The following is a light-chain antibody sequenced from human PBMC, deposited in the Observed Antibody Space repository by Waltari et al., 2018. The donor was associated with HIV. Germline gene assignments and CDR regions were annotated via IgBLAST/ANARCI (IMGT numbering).Light chain of an antibody. V-gene: IGKV4-1*01. CDR1: RTNLFSSENRNC. J-gene: IGKJ4*01. CDR2: WAS. Sequence: DIVMTQSPNSLAVSLGERATITCRSSRTNLFSSENRNCLAWYQQKPGQSPKLLIYWASTRASGVPDRFSGSGSGTNFSLTISSLQTDDVALYYCQQYYSLGPTFGGGTKVEIK. CDR3: QQYYSLGPT.